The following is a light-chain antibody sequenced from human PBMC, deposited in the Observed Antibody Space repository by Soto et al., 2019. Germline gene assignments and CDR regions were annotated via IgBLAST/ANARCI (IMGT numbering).Light chain of an antibody. V-gene: IGKV3-20*01. CDR3: QQYNRPPYA. J-gene: IGKJ2*01. CDR2: GAS. CDR1: QSVSGSQ. Sequence: EIVLTQSPGTLSLSPGERATLSCRASQSVSGSQLAWYQQKPGQAPRLLIYGASSRATGSPDRFSGSGSGTDFTLTISRLEPEDFAVYYCQQYNRPPYAFGQGTKLEIK.